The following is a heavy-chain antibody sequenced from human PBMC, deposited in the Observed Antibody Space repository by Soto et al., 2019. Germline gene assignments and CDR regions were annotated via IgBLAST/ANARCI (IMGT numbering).Heavy chain of an antibody. V-gene: IGHV4-59*01. CDR1: GGSISSYY. D-gene: IGHD4-17*01. CDR2: IYYSGST. CDR3: ARHVYGDYVDRFDY. Sequence: SETLSLTCTVSGGSISSYYWSWIRQPPGKGLEWIGYIYYSGSTNYNPSLKSRVTISVDTSKNQFSLKLSSVTAADTAVYYCARHVYGDYVDRFDYWGQGTLVTVSS. J-gene: IGHJ4*02.